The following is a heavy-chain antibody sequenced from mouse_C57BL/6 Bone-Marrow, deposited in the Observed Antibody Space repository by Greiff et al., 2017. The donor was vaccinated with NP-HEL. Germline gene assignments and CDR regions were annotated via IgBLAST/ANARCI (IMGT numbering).Heavy chain of an antibody. V-gene: IGHV14-4*01. CDR2: IDPENGDT. CDR3: TFFITTVVPFDY. J-gene: IGHJ2*01. Sequence: VQLQQSGAELVRPGASVKLSCTASGFNIKDDYMHWVKQRPEQGLEWIGRIDPENGDTEYASKFQGKATITADTSSNTAYLQLSSLTSEDTAVYYCTFFITTVVPFDYWGQGTTLTVSS. CDR1: GFNIKDDY. D-gene: IGHD1-1*01.